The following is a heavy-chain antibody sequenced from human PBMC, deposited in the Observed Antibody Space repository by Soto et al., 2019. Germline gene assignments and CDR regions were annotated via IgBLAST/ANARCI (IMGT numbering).Heavy chain of an antibody. CDR2: IYYSGST. V-gene: IGHV4-59*01. Sequence: SETLSLTCPVSGGSISSYYWSWIRQPPGKGLEWIGYIYYSGSTNYNPSLKSRVTISVDTSKNQFSLKLSSVTAEDTAVYYCARASFEQLSRGYYFDYWGQGTLVTVSS. J-gene: IGHJ4*02. D-gene: IGHD6-6*01. CDR1: GGSISSYY. CDR3: ARASFEQLSRGYYFDY.